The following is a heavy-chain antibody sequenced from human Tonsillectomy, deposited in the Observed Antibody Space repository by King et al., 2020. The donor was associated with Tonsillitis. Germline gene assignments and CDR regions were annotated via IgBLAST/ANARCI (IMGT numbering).Heavy chain of an antibody. V-gene: IGHV4-31*03. CDR2: IYYSGST. D-gene: IGHD1-26*01. CDR3: ASRIVGATTSGYFQH. J-gene: IGHJ1*01. Sequence: VQLQESGPGLVKPSQTLSLTCTVSGGSISSGGYYWRWIRQHPGKGLEWIGYIYYSGSTYYNPSLKSRVTISVDTSKNQFSLKLSSVTAADTAVYYCASRIVGATTSGYFQHWGQGTLVTVSS. CDR1: GGSISSGGYY.